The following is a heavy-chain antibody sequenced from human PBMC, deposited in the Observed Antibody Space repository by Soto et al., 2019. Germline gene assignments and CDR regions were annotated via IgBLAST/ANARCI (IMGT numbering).Heavy chain of an antibody. CDR2: ISGGGGDT. CDR3: AIENWGYYGMDV. J-gene: IGHJ6*02. CDR1: GFTFTSFA. V-gene: IGHV3-23*01. Sequence: GGSLRLSCAASGFTFTSFAVSWVRQAPGKGLEWVSAISGGGGDTSYADSVRGRFTCSRDNSKNTLYLQMNSLRAEDTAVYYCAIENWGYYGMDVWGQGTTVTVSS. D-gene: IGHD3-16*01.